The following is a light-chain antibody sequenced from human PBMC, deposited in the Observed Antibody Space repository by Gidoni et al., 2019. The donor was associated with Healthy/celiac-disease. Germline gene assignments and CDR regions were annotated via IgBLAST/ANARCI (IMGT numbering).Light chain of an antibody. CDR3: QQYGSSAMYT. Sequence: EIVLTQSPGTLSLSPGERATLSCRASQSVSSSYLAWYQQKPGQAPRLLIYGASSRATGIPDRFSGSGSGTDFTLTISRLETEDFAVYYCQQYGSSAMYTFGQXTKLEIK. CDR2: GAS. J-gene: IGKJ2*01. CDR1: QSVSSSY. V-gene: IGKV3-20*01.